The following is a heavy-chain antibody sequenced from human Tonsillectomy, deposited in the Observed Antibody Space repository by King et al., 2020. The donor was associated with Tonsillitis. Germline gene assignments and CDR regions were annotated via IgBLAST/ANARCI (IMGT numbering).Heavy chain of an antibody. J-gene: IGHJ4*02. CDR3: ARGDRYYFDY. CDR2: IFYSGIT. Sequence: VQLQESGPGLVKPSQTLSLTCTVSGASITSDGFCWNWIRHPPGKGLEWIGYIFYSGITYYNPSLKTLVSLSVDTSKNQFSLKLNSVTAADTAVYYCARGDRYYFDYWGQGTLVAVSS. CDR1: GASITSDGFC. D-gene: IGHD5-24*01. V-gene: IGHV4-31*01.